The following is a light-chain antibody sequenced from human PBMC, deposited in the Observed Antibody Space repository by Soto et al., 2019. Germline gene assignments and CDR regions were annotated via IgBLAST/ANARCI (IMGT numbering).Light chain of an antibody. Sequence: QSALTQPASVSGSPGQSITISCTGTSSDVGRSNLVSWYQQHPGKAPKLMIYEGSKRPSGVSNRFSGSESGNTASLTISGLQAEDEADYYCCSYAGSSIYVVFGGGTQLTVL. V-gene: IGLV2-23*01. J-gene: IGLJ2*01. CDR1: SSDVGRSNL. CDR3: CSYAGSSIYVV. CDR2: EGS.